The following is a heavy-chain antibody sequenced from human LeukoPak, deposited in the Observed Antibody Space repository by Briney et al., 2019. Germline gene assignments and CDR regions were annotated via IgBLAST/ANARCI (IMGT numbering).Heavy chain of an antibody. J-gene: IGHJ4*02. V-gene: IGHV3-23*01. CDR1: GFTFNRFA. CDR3: AKEGIAAAGYFDY. Sequence: GGSLRLSCAASGFTFNRFAMSWVRQAPGKGLEWVSSITGSGDRTFYADSVKGRFTISRDNSKNTLYLQMNSLRAEDTAVYYCAKEGIAAAGYFDYWGQGTLVTVSS. D-gene: IGHD6-13*01. CDR2: ITGSGDRT.